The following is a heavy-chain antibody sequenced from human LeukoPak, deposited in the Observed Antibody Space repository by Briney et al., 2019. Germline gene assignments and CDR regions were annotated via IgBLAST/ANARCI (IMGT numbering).Heavy chain of an antibody. J-gene: IGHJ6*03. D-gene: IGHD4-17*01. CDR1: GFTFSSYG. V-gene: IGHV3-30*02. CDR3: AKDPTRDYGDYFDYYYYYMDV. CDR2: IRYDGSNK. Sequence: GRSLRLSCAASGFTFSSYGMHWVRQAPGKGLEWVAFIRYDGSNKYYADSVKGRFTISRDNSKNTLYLQMNSLRAEDTAVYYCAKDPTRDYGDYFDYYYYYMDVWGKGTTVTISS.